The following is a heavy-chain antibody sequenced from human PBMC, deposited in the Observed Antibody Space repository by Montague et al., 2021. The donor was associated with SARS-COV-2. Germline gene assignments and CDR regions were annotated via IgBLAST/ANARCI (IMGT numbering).Heavy chain of an antibody. J-gene: IGHJ4*02. CDR2: TTSIGSTI. CDR1: GFTFSSYE. Sequence: SLRISCAASGFTFSSYEMNWVRQAPGKGLEWVSYTTSIGSTIYYADSVQGRFTISRDNAKKSLYLQMNSLRAEDTAVYYCARNKFPAAFDFWGQGTLVTVSS. V-gene: IGHV3-48*03. D-gene: IGHD2-2*01. CDR3: ARNKFPAAFDF.